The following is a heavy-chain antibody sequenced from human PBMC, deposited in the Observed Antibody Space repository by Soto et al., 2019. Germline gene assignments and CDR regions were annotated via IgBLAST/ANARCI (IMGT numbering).Heavy chain of an antibody. D-gene: IGHD5-18*01. CDR1: GFAFSSYE. V-gene: IGHV3-48*03. CDR2: ISSSGSTI. Sequence: GGSLRLSCAASGFAFSSYEMNWVRQAPGKGLEWVSYISSSGSTIYYADSVKGRFTISRDNAKNSLYLQMNSLRAEDTAVYYCARHPGYSYGGHWGQGPLVTVSS. J-gene: IGHJ4*02. CDR3: ARHPGYSYGGH.